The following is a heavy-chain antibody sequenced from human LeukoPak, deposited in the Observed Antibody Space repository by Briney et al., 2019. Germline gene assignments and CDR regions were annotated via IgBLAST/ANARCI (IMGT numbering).Heavy chain of an antibody. CDR3: VRANYYSGMDV. J-gene: IGHJ6*02. CDR1: GYTFTSYF. CDR2: ISTYNGNA. Sequence: ASVRVSYKATGYTFTSYFISWVRQAPGQGLEWVGWISTYNGNANYAQKFLGRVTMTTVTATSTAYMELRSLRSDDTAVFYCVRANYYSGMDVWGQGTPVTVSS. V-gene: IGHV1-18*01.